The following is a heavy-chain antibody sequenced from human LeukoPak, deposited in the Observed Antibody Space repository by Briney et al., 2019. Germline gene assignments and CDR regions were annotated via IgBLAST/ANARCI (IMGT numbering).Heavy chain of an antibody. CDR2: FIPILDTT. CDR3: ARSNDYDYHFNY. D-gene: IGHD5-12*01. Sequence: SVKVSCRTSGYDFSTYGITWVRQAPGQGLEWMGGFIPILDTTNYAPNFQGRVTITTDESSTTAYMELSSLKWEDTALYYCARSNDYDYHFNYWGQGTLVTVSS. J-gene: IGHJ4*02. V-gene: IGHV1-69*05. CDR1: GYDFSTYG.